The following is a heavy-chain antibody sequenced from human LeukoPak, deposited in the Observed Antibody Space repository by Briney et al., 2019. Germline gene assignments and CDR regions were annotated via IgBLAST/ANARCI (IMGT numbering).Heavy chain of an antibody. CDR3: ARALDDIEQWLVPSNDAFDI. Sequence: GSSVKVSCKASGGTFSSYAISWVRQAPGQGLEWMGRIIPILGIANYAQKFQGRVTITADESTSTAYMELSSLRSEDTAVYYCARALDDIEQWLVPSNDAFDIWGQGTMVTVSS. J-gene: IGHJ3*02. D-gene: IGHD6-19*01. CDR1: GGTFSSYA. V-gene: IGHV1-69*04. CDR2: IIPILGIA.